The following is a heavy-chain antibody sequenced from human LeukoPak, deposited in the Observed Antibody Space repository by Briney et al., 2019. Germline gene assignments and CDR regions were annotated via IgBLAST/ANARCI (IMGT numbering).Heavy chain of an antibody. Sequence: PGGSLRLSCAASGFTFSDYGMHWVRQAPGKGLEWVAFVRNDGSNEYYPDPVKGRFTISRDNSRNTLYLQMNSLRAEDTAVYYCAKGSSSSHNWFDPWGQGTLVTVSS. V-gene: IGHV3-30*02. J-gene: IGHJ5*02. CDR2: VRNDGSNE. CDR3: AKGSSSSHNWFDP. D-gene: IGHD6-13*01. CDR1: GFTFSDYG.